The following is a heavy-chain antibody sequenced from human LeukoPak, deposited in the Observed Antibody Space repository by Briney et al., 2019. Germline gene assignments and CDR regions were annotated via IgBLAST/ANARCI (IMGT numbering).Heavy chain of an antibody. CDR3: PRALGYCSGGSCYPFDY. J-gene: IGHJ4*02. D-gene: IGHD2-15*01. CDR2: IYSGGST. Sequence: GGSLRLSCAASGFTVSSNYMSWVRQAPGKGLEWVSVIYSGGSTYYADSVKGRFTISRDNSKNTLYLQMNSLRAEDTAVYYCPRALGYCSGGSCYPFDYWGQGTLVTVSS. V-gene: IGHV3-53*01. CDR1: GFTVSSNY.